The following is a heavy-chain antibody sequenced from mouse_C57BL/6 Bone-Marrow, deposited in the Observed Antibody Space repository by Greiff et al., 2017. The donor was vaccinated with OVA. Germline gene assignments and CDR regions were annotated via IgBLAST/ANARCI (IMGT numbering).Heavy chain of an antibody. D-gene: IGHD2-1*01. CDR3: ANGHYVRFAY. J-gene: IGHJ3*01. CDR1: GYSITSGYY. CDR2: ISYDGSN. V-gene: IGHV3-6*01. Sequence: EVHLVESGPGLVKPSQSLSLTCSVTGYSITSGYYWNWIRQFPGNKLEWMGYISYDGSNNYNPSLNNRIFITRDPSTNQFFLKLNSVTTEDTATYYCANGHYVRFAYWGQGTLVTVSA.